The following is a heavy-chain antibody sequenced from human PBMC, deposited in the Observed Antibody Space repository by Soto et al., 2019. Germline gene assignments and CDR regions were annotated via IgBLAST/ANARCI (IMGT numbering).Heavy chain of an antibody. V-gene: IGHV4-59*02. D-gene: IGHD3-22*01. CDR3: AKSYYDTTGFAVDP. J-gene: IGHJ5*02. CDR1: GDSVSSGY. CDR2: MYFGGSF. Sequence: SETLSLTCTVSGDSVSSGYLSWIRQPPGKGLEWIGFMYFGGSFNYNPSLTSRVTISVETSKNQFSMKMTSVTAADTAVYYCAKSYYDTTGFAVDPWGQGTLVTVSS.